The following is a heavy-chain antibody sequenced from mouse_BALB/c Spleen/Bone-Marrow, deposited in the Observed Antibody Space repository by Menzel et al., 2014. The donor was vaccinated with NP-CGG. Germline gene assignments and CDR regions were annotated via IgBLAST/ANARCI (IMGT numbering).Heavy chain of an antibody. D-gene: IGHD4-1*01. V-gene: IGHV14-3*02. CDR1: GFNIKDTY. J-gene: IGHJ2*01. CDR3: ATLTGTFDY. CDR2: IDPANGNT. Sequence: EVQLQQSGAELVKPGASVKLSCTASGFNIKDTYMHWVKQRPEQGLEWIGRIDPANGNTKYDPKFQGTATITADTSSNTAYLQLSSLTSEDTAVYYCATLTGTFDYWGQGTLSQSPQ.